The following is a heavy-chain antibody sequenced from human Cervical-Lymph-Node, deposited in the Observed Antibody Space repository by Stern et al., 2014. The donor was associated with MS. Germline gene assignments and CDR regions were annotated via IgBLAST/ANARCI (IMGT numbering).Heavy chain of an antibody. Sequence: VQLVESGGGVVQPGRSLRLSWAASGFTFSSYGMHWVRQAPGKGLEWVAVIWYDGSNKYYADSVKGRFTIARDNSKNTLYLQMNSLRAEDTAVYYCARAALRPGFDAFDIWGQGTMVTVSS. CDR3: ARAALRPGFDAFDI. CDR1: GFTFSSYG. CDR2: IWYDGSNK. D-gene: IGHD1-1*01. J-gene: IGHJ3*02. V-gene: IGHV3-33*01.